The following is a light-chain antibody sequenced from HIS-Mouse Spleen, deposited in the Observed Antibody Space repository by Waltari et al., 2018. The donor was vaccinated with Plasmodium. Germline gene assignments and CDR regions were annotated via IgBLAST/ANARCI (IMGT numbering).Light chain of an antibody. Sequence: DIVMTQSPDSLAVSLGERATINCKSSPSVLYSSNNKNYLAWYQQKPGQPPKLLIYWASTRESGVPDRFSGSGSGTDFTLTISSLQAEDVAVYHCQQYYSTPYTFGQGTKLEIK. J-gene: IGKJ2*01. CDR3: QQYYSTPYT. CDR2: WAS. V-gene: IGKV4-1*01. CDR1: PSVLYSSNNKNY.